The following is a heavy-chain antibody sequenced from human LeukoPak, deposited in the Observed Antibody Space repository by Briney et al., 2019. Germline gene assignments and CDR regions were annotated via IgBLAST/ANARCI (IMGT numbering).Heavy chain of an antibody. CDR2: ISFDGTNK. J-gene: IGHJ4*02. CDR3: AKPGIPVAMGY. CDR1: GFTFSNSA. V-gene: IGHV3-30-3*01. D-gene: IGHD6-19*01. Sequence: PGRSLRLSCAASGFTFSNSAMHWVRQAPGKGLEWVAVISFDGTNKYYADSVKGRFTISRDNSKNTVYVQMNSLRAEDTALYYCAKPGIPVAMGYWGQGTLVTVSS.